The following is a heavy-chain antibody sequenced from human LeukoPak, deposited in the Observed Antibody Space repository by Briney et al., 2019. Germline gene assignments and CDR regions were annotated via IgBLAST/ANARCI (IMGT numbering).Heavy chain of an antibody. CDR1: GFTFISYA. J-gene: IGHJ3*02. V-gene: IGHV3-30-3*01. CDR2: ISYDGSNK. Sequence: PGRSLRLSCAASGFTFISYAMHRVRQAPGKGLEWVAVISYDGSNKYYADSVKGRFTISRDNSKNTLYLQMNSLRAEDTAVYYCARDGASRGYYHDAFDIWGQGTMVTVSS. CDR3: ARDGASRGYYHDAFDI. D-gene: IGHD3-22*01.